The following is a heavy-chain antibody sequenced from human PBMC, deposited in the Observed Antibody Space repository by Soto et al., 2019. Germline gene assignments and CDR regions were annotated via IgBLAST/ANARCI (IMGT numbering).Heavy chain of an antibody. V-gene: IGHV3-23*01. CDR1: GITFGSRA. CDR2: ILVDGRT. J-gene: IGHJ3*02. D-gene: IGHD2-8*02. CDR3: AKATATGGGAFDI. Sequence: PGGSLRLSCVASGITFGSRAMSWVRQAPGKGLEWVSTILVDGRTFYVDSVKGRFTISRDSSQNTVYLQMNSLTAGDTALYYCAKATATGGGAFDICGQGTMVTVSS.